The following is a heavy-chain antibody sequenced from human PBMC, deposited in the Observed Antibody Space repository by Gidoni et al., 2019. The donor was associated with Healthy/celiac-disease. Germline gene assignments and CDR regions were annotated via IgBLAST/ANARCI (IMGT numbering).Heavy chain of an antibody. D-gene: IGHD3-10*01. CDR1: GGSVSSGSYY. Sequence: QVQLQESGPGLVKPSETLSLTCTVSGGSVSSGSYYWSWIRQPPGKGLEWIGYIYYSGSTNYNPSLKSRVTISVDTSKNQFSLKLSSVTAADTAVYYCARGSGGGFGESLADVWGQGTTVTVSS. J-gene: IGHJ6*02. V-gene: IGHV4-61*01. CDR3: ARGSGGGFGESLADV. CDR2: IYYSGST.